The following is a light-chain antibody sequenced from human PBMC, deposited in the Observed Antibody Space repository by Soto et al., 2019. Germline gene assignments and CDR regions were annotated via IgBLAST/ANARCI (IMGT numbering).Light chain of an antibody. V-gene: IGKV1-5*01. CDR3: QQYNSYWT. CDR1: QSISSW. CDR2: DAS. J-gene: IGKJ1*01. Sequence: DIQMTQSPSTLSASVGDRVTITCRASQSISSWLAWYHQKPGKAPKGLIYDASSLESGVPSRFSGSGSGTEFTLTISSLQPDGFATYYCQQYNSYWTFGQGTKVDIK.